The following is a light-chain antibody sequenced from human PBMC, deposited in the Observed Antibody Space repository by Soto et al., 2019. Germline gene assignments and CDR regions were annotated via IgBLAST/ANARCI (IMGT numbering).Light chain of an antibody. CDR2: TAS. CDR1: QSVSGSY. J-gene: IGKJ1*01. CDR3: QHYGTSQWT. V-gene: IGKV3-20*01. Sequence: ETVLTQSPGTLSLSPGERATLSCRASQSVSGSYLAWYQQKLGQAPRLLIYTASSRATGIPDRFSGSGSGTDFTLTISRLEPEDFAVYYCQHYGTSQWTFGQGTKVEIK.